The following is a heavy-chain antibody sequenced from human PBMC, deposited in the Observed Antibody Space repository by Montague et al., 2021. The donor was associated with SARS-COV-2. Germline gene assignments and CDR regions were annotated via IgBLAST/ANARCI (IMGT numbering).Heavy chain of an antibody. V-gene: IGHV4-59*01. CDR1: VGSISRYS. CDR3: ARVGRGSSWYEVAFDI. J-gene: IGHJ3*02. D-gene: IGHD6-13*01. Sequence: TLSLTCTVSVGSISRYSWTWIRQPPGKGLEWIGYIYNSGITNYNPTLTSRVTISVDTSKNQFSLKLSSVAAADTAVYYCARVGRGSSWYEVAFDIWGQGTMVTVSS. CDR2: IYNSGIT.